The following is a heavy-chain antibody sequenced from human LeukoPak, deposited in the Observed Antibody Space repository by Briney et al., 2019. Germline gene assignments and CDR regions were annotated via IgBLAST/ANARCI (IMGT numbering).Heavy chain of an antibody. Sequence: PGRSLRLSCKTSGFNFGEYAMTWVRQAPGKGLEWVGFIRTKTYGGTAEYAASVKGRFSISRDDSQTIFSLQMNSLITDDTAVYYCTRGLLPRYDYWGQGTPVTVSS. CDR1: GFNFGEYA. CDR2: IRTKTYGGTA. D-gene: IGHD3-9*01. J-gene: IGHJ4*02. CDR3: TRGLLPRYDY. V-gene: IGHV3-49*04.